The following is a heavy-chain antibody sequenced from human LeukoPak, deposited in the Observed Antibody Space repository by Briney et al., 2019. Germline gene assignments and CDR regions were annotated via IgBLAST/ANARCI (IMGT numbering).Heavy chain of an antibody. Sequence: PGGSLRLSCAAPGFTVSSNYMSWVRQAPGKGLEWVSVIYSGGTTYYADSVKGRFTVSRDNSKNTLYLQMNSLRAEDTAVYYCAKGGDGDYFDYWGQGTLVTVSS. V-gene: IGHV3-66*01. CDR1: GFTVSSNY. CDR3: AKGGDGDYFDY. D-gene: IGHD2-21*01. J-gene: IGHJ4*02. CDR2: IYSGGTT.